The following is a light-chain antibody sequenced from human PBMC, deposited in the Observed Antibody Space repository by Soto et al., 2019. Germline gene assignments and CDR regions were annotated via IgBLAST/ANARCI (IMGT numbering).Light chain of an antibody. CDR2: GAS. V-gene: IGKV3-15*01. Sequence: EIVMTQSPATLSVSPGERATLSCRASQSVSSNLAWYQQKPGQAPRLLIYGASTRATGIPATFSGSGSWTEFTLTISSLQSEDFAVYYCQQYNNWPSWTFGQGTKVEIK. J-gene: IGKJ1*01. CDR1: QSVSSN. CDR3: QQYNNWPSWT.